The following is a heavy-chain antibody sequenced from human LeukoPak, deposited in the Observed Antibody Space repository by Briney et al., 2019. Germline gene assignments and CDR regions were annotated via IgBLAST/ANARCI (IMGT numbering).Heavy chain of an antibody. D-gene: IGHD6-19*01. CDR1: GYIFTVYY. V-gene: IGHV1-2*02. Sequence: ASVKDSCKTSGYIFTVYYMHWVRQAPERGLEWMGWINPNRGDTHYEQNFQRRVTMTGDTSISTAYMELSRLTSDDTAVYYCARDGNEAVAGTGAVTYWGQGTLVIVSS. J-gene: IGHJ4*02. CDR3: ARDGNEAVAGTGAVTY. CDR2: INPNRGDT.